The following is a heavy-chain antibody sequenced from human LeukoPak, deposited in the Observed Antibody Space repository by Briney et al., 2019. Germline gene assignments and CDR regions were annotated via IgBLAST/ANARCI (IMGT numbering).Heavy chain of an antibody. D-gene: IGHD6-6*01. J-gene: IGHJ3*02. V-gene: IGHV3-7*01. CDR2: IKQDGSGK. CDR1: GLTFSSYW. CDR3: TSHGVVPKVFDI. Sequence: GGSLRLSCAASGLTFSSYWMSWVRQAPGKGLEWVANIKQDGSGKYYVDSVKGRFTISRDNAKNSLYLQMNSLRAEDTAVYYCTSHGVVPKVFDIWGQGTTVTVST.